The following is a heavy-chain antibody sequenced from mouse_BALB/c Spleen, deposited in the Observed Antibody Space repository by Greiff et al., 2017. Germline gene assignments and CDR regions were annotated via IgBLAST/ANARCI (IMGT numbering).Heavy chain of an antibody. D-gene: IGHD2-3*01. CDR1: GYSITSDYA. CDR2: ISYSGST. Sequence: EVQLVESGPGLVKPSQSLSLTCTVTGYSITSDYAWNWIRQFPGNKLEWMGYISYSGSTSYNPSLKSRISITRDTSKNQFFLQLNSVTTEDTATYYCARDGYYVGWFAYWGQGTLVTVSA. J-gene: IGHJ3*01. V-gene: IGHV3-2*02. CDR3: ARDGYYVGWFAY.